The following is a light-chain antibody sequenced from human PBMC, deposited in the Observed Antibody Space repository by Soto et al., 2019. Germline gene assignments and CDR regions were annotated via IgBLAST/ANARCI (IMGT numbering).Light chain of an antibody. Sequence: IVVTQSPGTRSLSPGERATLSCRASQSVSNNYLAWYQPKPGQAPRLVLYDASTRANGIPARFSGSGSETDLTLTITSLEPEDFAVYDCQQRNNWHTITFGQGTRLEIK. J-gene: IGKJ5*01. CDR3: QQRNNWHTIT. V-gene: IGKV3D-20*02. CDR2: DAS. CDR1: QSVSNNY.